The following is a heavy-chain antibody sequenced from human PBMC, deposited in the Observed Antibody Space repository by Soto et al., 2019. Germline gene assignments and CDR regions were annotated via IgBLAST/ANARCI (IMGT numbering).Heavy chain of an antibody. V-gene: IGHV3-53*05. J-gene: IGHJ6*02. CDR2: IYSGGGT. CDR1: GFTVSSNY. CDR3: ARGVPSSGWQNYYYYGMDV. Sequence: GGSLRLSCAASGFTVSSNYMSWVRQAPGKGLEWVSVIYSGGGTYYTDSVKGRFTISRDNSKNTLYLQMNSLRAEDTAVYYCARGVPSSGWQNYYYYGMDVWGQGTTVTVSS. D-gene: IGHD6-19*01.